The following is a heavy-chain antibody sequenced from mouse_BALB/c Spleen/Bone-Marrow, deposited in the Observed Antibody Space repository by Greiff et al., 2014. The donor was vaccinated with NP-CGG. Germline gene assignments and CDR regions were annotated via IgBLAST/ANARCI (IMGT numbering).Heavy chain of an antibody. J-gene: IGHJ3*01. V-gene: IGHV4-1*02. CDR3: TGNGFYGWSAY. Sequence: EVQGEESGGGLVQPGGSLKLSCAASGFDFNRYWMTWVRQAQGKGLEWIGEINPDSSTINYTPSLKDKFIISRDNAKNTLYLQMSKVSAEDTGLYCWTGNGFYGWSAYWGQGTLVTVSS. D-gene: IGHD2-3*01. CDR1: GFDFNRYW. CDR2: INPDSSTI.